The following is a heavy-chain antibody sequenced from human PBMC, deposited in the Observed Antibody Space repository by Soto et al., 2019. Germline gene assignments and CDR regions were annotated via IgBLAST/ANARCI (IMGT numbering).Heavy chain of an antibody. CDR2: IRNRANSYTT. V-gene: IGHV3-72*01. CDR3: ARGLREFDY. Sequence: PGGSLRLSCAASGFIFSDHYMDWVRQAPGKGLEWVARIRNRANSYTTEYAASVKGRFTISRDDSKNSLYLQMNSLKTEDTAVYYCARGLREFDYWGQGTLVTVSS. CDR1: GFIFSDHY. J-gene: IGHJ4*01. D-gene: IGHD4-17*01.